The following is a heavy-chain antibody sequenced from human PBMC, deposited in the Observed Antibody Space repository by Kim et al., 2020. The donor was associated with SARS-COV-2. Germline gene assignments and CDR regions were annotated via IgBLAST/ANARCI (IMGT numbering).Heavy chain of an antibody. J-gene: IGHJ3*01. CDR1: GFTFSAYG. D-gene: IGHD3-16*01. Sequence: GGSLRLSCVAFGFTFSAYGMHWVRQAPGKGLEWVAVIWFDGNNKYYGDSVKGRFTISRDNSRNILYLEMNSLRAEDTAVYYCAKGGYRGPGDGAFDVWGRGTMVTVSS. CDR3: AKGGYRGPGDGAFDV. CDR2: IWFDGNNK. V-gene: IGHV3-33*06.